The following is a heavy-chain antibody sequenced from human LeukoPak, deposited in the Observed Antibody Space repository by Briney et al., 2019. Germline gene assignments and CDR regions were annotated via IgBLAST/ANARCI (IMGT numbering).Heavy chain of an antibody. CDR2: INADNGNT. V-gene: IGHV1-18*04. Sequence: GASLKVSCKASGYTFTSRGFSGVRQTPGQGLEWMGWINADNGNTNYAQKFQGRVTMTTDTSTSTAYMELRSLRSDDTAVYYCARDEISGGWYNHWGQGTLVTVSS. D-gene: IGHD6-19*01. CDR3: ARDEISGGWYNH. CDR1: GYTFTSRG. J-gene: IGHJ4*02.